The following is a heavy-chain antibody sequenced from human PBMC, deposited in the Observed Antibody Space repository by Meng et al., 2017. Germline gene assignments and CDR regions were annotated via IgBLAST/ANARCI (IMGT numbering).Heavy chain of an antibody. CDR3: AGLPFRVGATTLMSGAFDI. V-gene: IGHV3-30*04. J-gene: IGHJ3*02. CDR2: ISYDGSNK. Sequence: GESLKISCAASGFTFSSYAMHWVRQAPGKGLEWVAVISYDGSNKYYADSVKGRFTISRDNSKNTLYLQMNSLRAEDTAVYYFAGLPFRVGATTLMSGAFDIWGQGTMVTVSS. CDR1: GFTFSSYA. D-gene: IGHD1-26*01.